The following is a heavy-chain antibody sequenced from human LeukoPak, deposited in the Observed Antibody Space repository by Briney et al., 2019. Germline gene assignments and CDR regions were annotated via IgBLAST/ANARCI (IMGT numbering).Heavy chain of an antibody. Sequence: SLRLSCSASGFTLDDYVMHEVPQAPGKPLERVSGISWNSGSIGYADSVEGRFTISRDNAKNSLYLQMNSLRAEDTALYYCAKDKGPYSTLLDYWGQGTLVTVSS. D-gene: IGHD6-13*01. CDR1: GFTLDDYV. V-gene: IGHV3-9*01. J-gene: IGHJ4*02. CDR3: AKDKGPYSTLLDY. CDR2: ISWNSGSI.